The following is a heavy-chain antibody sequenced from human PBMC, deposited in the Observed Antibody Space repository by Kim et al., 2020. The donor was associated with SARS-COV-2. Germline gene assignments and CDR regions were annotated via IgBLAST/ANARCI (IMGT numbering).Heavy chain of an antibody. V-gene: IGHV3-23*01. Sequence: KRRFSISSDNSKNTLYLQMNSLRSEDTAVYYCAKDGESGTSVVVITYGMDVWGQGTTVTVSS. J-gene: IGHJ6*02. CDR3: AKDGESGTSVVVITYGMDV. D-gene: IGHD2-21*01.